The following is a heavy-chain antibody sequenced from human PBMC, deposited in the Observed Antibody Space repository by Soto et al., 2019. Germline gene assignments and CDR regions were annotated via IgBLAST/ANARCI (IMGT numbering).Heavy chain of an antibody. CDR1: GGSISSSSYY. CDR2: IYYSGST. J-gene: IGHJ6*03. Sequence: SETLSLTCTVSGGSISSSSYYWGWIRQPPGKGLEWIGSIYYSGSTYYNPSLESRVTISVDTSKNQFSLKLSSVTAADTAVYYCARLDYYYYMDVWGKGTTVTVSS. V-gene: IGHV4-39*01. CDR3: ARLDYYYYMDV.